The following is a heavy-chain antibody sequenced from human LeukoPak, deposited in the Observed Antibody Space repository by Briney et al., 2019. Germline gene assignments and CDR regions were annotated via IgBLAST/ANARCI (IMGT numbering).Heavy chain of an antibody. D-gene: IGHD6-13*01. CDR1: GGSISSSSYY. CDR2: IYYSGST. CDR3: AREEISSYSSSWYWDY. V-gene: IGHV4-39*07. Sequence: SETLSLTCTVSGGSISSSSYYWGWIRQPPGKGLEWIGSIYYSGSTYYNPSLKSRVTISVDTSKNQFSLKLSSVTAADTAVYYCAREEISSYSSSWYWDYWGQGTLVTVSS. J-gene: IGHJ4*02.